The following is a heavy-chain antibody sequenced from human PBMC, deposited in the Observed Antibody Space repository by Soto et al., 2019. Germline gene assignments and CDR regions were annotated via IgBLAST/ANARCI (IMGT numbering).Heavy chain of an antibody. CDR2: FRPEDGET. J-gene: IGHJ3*02. V-gene: IGHV1-24*01. Sequence: QVQLLQSGAEVRKPGASVKVSCKVSGYTLSELSIHWVRQAPGKGLEWMGGFRPEDGETIYAPKFQDRVTMTEDTSTDTAYMDLSCLRSEDTDIYYCTTSGYCGGVSCPSGAFAIWGQGKMVSVFS. CDR3: TTSGYCGGVSCPSGAFAI. D-gene: IGHD2-15*01. CDR1: GYTLSELS.